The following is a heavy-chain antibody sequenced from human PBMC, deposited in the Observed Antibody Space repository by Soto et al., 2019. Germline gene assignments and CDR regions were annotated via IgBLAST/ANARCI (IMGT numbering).Heavy chain of an antibody. CDR1: GGSISSGGYY. V-gene: IGHV4-31*03. D-gene: IGHD5-12*01. CDR2: IYYSGST. CDR3: ARDNSGYNWFDP. J-gene: IGHJ5*02. Sequence: PSETLSLTCTVSGGSISSGGYYWSWIRQHPGKGLEWIGYIYYSGSTYYNPSLKSRVTISVDTSKNQFSLKLSSVTAADTAVYYCARDNSGYNWFDPWGQGTLVTVSS.